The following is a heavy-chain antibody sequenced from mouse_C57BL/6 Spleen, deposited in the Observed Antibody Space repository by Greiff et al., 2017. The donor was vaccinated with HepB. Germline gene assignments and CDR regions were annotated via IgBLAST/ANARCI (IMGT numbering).Heavy chain of an antibody. CDR1: GFTFSSYT. J-gene: IGHJ2*01. CDR2: ISGGGGNT. V-gene: IGHV5-9*01. CDR3: AANLRRTYYFDY. Sequence: EVKLVESGGGLVKPGGSLKLSCAASGFTFSSYTMSWVRQTPEKRLEWVATISGGGGNTYYPDSVKGRFTISRDNAKNTLYLHMSSLRSEDTALYYCAANLRRTYYFDYWGQGTTLTVSS. D-gene: IGHD2-12*01.